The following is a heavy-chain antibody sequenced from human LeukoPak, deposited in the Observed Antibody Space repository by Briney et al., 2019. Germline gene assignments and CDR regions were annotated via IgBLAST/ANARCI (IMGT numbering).Heavy chain of an antibody. CDR3: ARGGKKALAGTRSPQYFQH. D-gene: IGHD6-19*01. CDR2: IRYDGSNK. V-gene: IGHV3-30*02. CDR1: GFTFSNYG. Sequence: GGSLRLSCAASGFTFSNYGMGWVRQAPGKGLEGVAFIRYDGSNKYYADSVKGRFTISRDNSKNTLYLQMNSLRPEDTAVYYCARGGKKALAGTRSPQYFQHWGQGTLVTVSS. J-gene: IGHJ1*01.